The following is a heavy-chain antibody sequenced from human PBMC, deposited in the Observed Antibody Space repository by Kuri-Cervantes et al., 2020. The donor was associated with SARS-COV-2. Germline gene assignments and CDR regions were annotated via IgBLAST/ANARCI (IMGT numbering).Heavy chain of an antibody. D-gene: IGHD1-26*01. CDR3: AREEGANSFYS. V-gene: IGHV5-51*01. Sequence: GESLKISCKASGYSFSNYYIAWVRQVPGKVLEWRGIIYPGDSKTKYNPSFQGQVTISAEKSITTAFLQWTSLKASDTAIYYCAREEGANSFYSWGQGTLVTVSS. J-gene: IGHJ4*02. CDR1: GYSFSNYY. CDR2: IYPGDSKT.